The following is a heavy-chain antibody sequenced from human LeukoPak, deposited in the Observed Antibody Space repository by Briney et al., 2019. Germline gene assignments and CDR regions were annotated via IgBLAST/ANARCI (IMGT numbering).Heavy chain of an antibody. CDR2: ISSSSSYM. CDR3: ARGRVVVAVSDY. V-gene: IGHV3-21*01. Sequence: GGSLRLSCAASGFTFNNAWMSWVRQAPGKGLEWVSSISSSSSYMYYADSVKGRFTISRDNAKNSLYLQMNSLRAEDTAVYYCARGRVVVAVSDYWGQGTLVTVSS. D-gene: IGHD6-19*01. CDR1: GFTFNNAW. J-gene: IGHJ4*02.